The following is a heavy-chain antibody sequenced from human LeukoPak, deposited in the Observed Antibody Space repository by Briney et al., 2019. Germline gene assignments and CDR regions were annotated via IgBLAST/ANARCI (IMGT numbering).Heavy chain of an antibody. CDR2: IWYDGSNT. V-gene: IGHV3-33*01. CDR3: ARDHGSGSYYVDY. D-gene: IGHD3-10*01. J-gene: IGHJ4*02. CDR1: GFRFSSDG. Sequence: GGSLRLSCAASGFRFSSDGMHWVRQAPGKVLEWVAVIWYDGSNTYYADSVKGRFTISRDNSKNTLYLQMNSLRAEETAVYYCARDHGSGSYYVDYWGQGTLVTVSS.